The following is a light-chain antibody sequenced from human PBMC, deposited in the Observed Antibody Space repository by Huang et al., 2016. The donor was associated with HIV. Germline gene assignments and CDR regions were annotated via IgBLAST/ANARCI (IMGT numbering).Light chain of an antibody. CDR2: GAS. CDR3: QQYNNWPPLT. Sequence: EIVMTQSPATLSVSPGERATLSCRASQSVSSNLAWHQQKPGQAPRLRIYGASTRATGIPARFSGSGSGTEFTLTISSLQSEDFAVYYCQQYNNWPPLTFGGGTKVEIK. CDR1: QSVSSN. J-gene: IGKJ4*01. V-gene: IGKV3-15*01.